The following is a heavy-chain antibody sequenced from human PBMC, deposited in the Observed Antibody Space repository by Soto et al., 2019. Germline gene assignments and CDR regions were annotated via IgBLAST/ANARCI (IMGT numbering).Heavy chain of an antibody. J-gene: IGHJ3*02. CDR3: ARDPYGDYAAFDI. D-gene: IGHD4-17*01. CDR1: GYTFTNYY. V-gene: IGHV1-46*01. Sequence: ASVKVSCKASGYTFTNYYMHWVRQAPGQGLEWMGIINPSDGSTRYAQKFQGRFTISRDNSKNTLYLQMNSLRAEDTAVYYCARDPYGDYAAFDIWGQGTMVTVSS. CDR2: INPSDGST.